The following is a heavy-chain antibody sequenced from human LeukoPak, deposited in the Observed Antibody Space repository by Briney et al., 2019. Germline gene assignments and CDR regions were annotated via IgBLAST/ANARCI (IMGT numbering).Heavy chain of an antibody. V-gene: IGHV1-2*02. J-gene: IGHJ4*01. Sequence: ASVKVSCKASGYTFTDHYIHWVRQAPGQGLEWMGWINPNSGGSGWASKLQGRVTMTRDTSISTAYMELARLTSDDTAIYYCARDSEYCGGSSYNNGAFDSWGQGTLVTVSS. D-gene: IGHD2-21*01. CDR3: ARDSEYCGGSSYNNGAFDS. CDR1: GYTFTDHY. CDR2: INPNSGGS.